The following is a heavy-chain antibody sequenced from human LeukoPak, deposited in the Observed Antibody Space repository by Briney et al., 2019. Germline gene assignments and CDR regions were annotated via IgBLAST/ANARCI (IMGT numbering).Heavy chain of an antibody. CDR2: ISGHNGDT. D-gene: IGHD3-10*01. V-gene: IGHV1-18*04. Sequence: GASVKVSCKASGYTFSSYYMHWVRQAPGQRLEWMGWISGHNGDTNYAQNVQGRVTMTTDTSTSTVYMELRSLRSDDTAVYYCARDRGMLGGIIPNWFDPWGQGTLVTVSS. CDR3: ARDRGMLGGIIPNWFDP. CDR1: GYTFSSYY. J-gene: IGHJ5*02.